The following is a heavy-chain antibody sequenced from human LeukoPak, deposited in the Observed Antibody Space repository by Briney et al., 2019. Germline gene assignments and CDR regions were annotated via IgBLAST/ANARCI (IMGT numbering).Heavy chain of an antibody. Sequence: SETLSLTCTVSGGSISSYYWSWIRQPPGKGLEWIGYIYYSGYTNYNPSLKSRVTISVDTSKNQFSLKLSSVTAADTALYYCARGRRDGYNFYWYFDLWGRGTLVTVSS. CDR1: GGSISSYY. J-gene: IGHJ2*01. CDR2: IYYSGYT. V-gene: IGHV4-59*08. CDR3: ARGRRDGYNFYWYFDL. D-gene: IGHD5-24*01.